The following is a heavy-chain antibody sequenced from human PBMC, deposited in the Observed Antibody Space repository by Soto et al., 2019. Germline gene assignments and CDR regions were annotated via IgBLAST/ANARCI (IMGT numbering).Heavy chain of an antibody. V-gene: IGHV3-23*01. CDR1: GFTFSSYA. CDR3: ARDRSGSYLNWFDP. J-gene: IGHJ5*02. CDR2: ISGSGGST. D-gene: IGHD1-26*01. Sequence: GGSLRLSCAASGFTFSSYAMSWVRQAPGKGLEWVSAISGSGGSTYYADSVKGRFTISRDNAKNSLYLQMNSLRDEDTAVYYCARDRSGSYLNWFDPWGQGTLVTVSS.